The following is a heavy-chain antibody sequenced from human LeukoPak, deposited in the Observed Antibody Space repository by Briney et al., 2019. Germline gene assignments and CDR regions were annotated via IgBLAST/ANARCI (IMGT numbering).Heavy chain of an antibody. D-gene: IGHD6-13*01. Sequence: GGSLRLSCAVSGFTVSSNYMNWVRQAPGKGLEWVSSISSSSSYIYYADSVKGRFTISRDNAKNSLYLQMNSLRAEDTAVYYCARDRYSSSRGAFDIWGQGTMVTVSS. V-gene: IGHV3-21*01. CDR3: ARDRYSSSRGAFDI. CDR1: GFTVSSNY. CDR2: ISSSSSYI. J-gene: IGHJ3*02.